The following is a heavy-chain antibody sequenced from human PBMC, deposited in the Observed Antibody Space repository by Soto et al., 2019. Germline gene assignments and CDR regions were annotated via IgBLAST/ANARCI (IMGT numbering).Heavy chain of an antibody. V-gene: IGHV3-9*01. Sequence: EVQLVESGGGLVQPGRSLRLSCAASGFTFDDYAMNWVRQAPGKGLEWVSGISWNSGSIGYADSVKGRFTISRDNAKNSLYLQMNSLRADDTALYYCAKDIKAIMGSYYYYGMDVWGQGTTVTVSS. J-gene: IGHJ6*02. CDR3: AKDIKAIMGSYYYYGMDV. CDR1: GFTFDDYA. CDR2: ISWNSGSI.